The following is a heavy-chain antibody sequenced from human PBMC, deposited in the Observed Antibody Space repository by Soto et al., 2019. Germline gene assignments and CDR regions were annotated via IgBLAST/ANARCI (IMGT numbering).Heavy chain of an antibody. V-gene: IGHV3-30*18. D-gene: IGHD1-26*01. CDR3: AKAVGATTDWFDP. CDR1: GFTFSSYG. J-gene: IGHJ5*02. CDR2: ISYDGSNK. Sequence: QVQLVESGGGVVQPGRSLRLSCAASGFTFSSYGMHWVRQAPGKGLEWVAVISYDGSNKYYADSEKGRFTISRDNSKNTLYLQMNSLRAEDTAVYYCAKAVGATTDWFDPWGQGTLVTVSS.